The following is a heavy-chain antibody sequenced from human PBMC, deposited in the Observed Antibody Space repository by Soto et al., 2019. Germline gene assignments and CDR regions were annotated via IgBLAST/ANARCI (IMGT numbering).Heavy chain of an antibody. CDR2: ISGSGGST. V-gene: IGHV3-23*01. J-gene: IGHJ6*02. CDR3: ANINLRIFGAVMSSGRGMDV. D-gene: IGHD3-3*01. Sequence: SGGSLRLSCAASGFTFSSYAMSWVRQAPGKGLEWVSAISGSGGSTYYADSVKGRFTISRDNSKNTLYLQMNSMRAEGTAVYYCANINLRIFGAVMSSGRGMDVWGQGNTVTVSS. CDR1: GFTFSSYA.